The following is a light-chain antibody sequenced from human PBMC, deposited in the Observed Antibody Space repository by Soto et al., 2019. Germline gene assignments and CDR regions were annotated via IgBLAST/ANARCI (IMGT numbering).Light chain of an antibody. CDR3: QQYSSYSWT. Sequence: DIPMTQSPSTLSASVGDRVTITCRASQDITHWLAWYQQKPGKAPNLLIYKASLLESGVPSRFSGSGSGTEFTLTINSLQPDDFATYYCQQYSSYSWTFGQGTKVEIK. J-gene: IGKJ1*01. CDR2: KAS. CDR1: QDITHW. V-gene: IGKV1-5*03.